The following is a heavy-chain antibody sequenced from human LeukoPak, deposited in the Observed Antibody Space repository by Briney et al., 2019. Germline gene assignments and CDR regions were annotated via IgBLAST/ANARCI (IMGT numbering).Heavy chain of an antibody. J-gene: IGHJ4*02. CDR2: IYYRGTT. CDR3: ARHQKYYDSSGSFDY. CDR1: GGSISSSY. D-gene: IGHD3-22*01. V-gene: IGHV4-59*08. Sequence: PSETLSLTCTVSGGSISSSYWSWIRQPPGKGLEWIGHIYYRGTTNYNPSLKSRVTISVDTSKNQFSLKLSSVTAADTAVYYCARHQKYYDSSGSFDYWGQGTLVTVSS.